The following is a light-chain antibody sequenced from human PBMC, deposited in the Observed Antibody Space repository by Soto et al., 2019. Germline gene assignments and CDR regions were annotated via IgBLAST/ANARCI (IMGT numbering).Light chain of an antibody. J-gene: IGKJ4*01. V-gene: IGKV3-15*01. CDR2: GAT. Sequence: MTQSPATLAVSPGDSATLSCRASQSINDDLAWYQQRLGQAPRLLIFGATTRATDVPVRFSGSGSGTDFTLTISGLQSDDCAVYYCQQYNMWPLTFGGGTKVDIK. CDR1: QSINDD. CDR3: QQYNMWPLT.